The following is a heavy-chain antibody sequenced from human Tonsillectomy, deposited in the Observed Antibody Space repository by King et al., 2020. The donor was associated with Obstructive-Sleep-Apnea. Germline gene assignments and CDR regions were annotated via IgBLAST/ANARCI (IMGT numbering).Heavy chain of an antibody. CDR1: GFTFSSYA. Sequence: VQLVESGGGLVQPGGSLRLSCAASGFTFSSYAMSWVRQAPGKGLEWVSAISGSGGSTYYADSVKGRFTISRDNSKNTLYLQMNSLRAEDTAVYYCAKSPPIATWPIAAAGVSPDYWGQGTLVTVSS. J-gene: IGHJ4*02. V-gene: IGHV3-23*04. CDR3: AKSPPIATWPIAAAGVSPDY. CDR2: ISGSGGST. D-gene: IGHD6-13*01.